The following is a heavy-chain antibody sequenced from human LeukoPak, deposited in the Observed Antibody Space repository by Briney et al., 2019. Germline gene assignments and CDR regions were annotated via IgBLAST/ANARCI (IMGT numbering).Heavy chain of an antibody. CDR1: GGSISSSKW. D-gene: IGHD5-18*01. Sequence: PSETLSLTCAVSGGSISSSKWWSWVRHPPGKGLGWIGEIYHSGSTNYNPSLKSRVTISVDKSKNQFSLKLSSVSAADTAVYYCARVRVDTAMAIDYWGQGTLVTVSS. V-gene: IGHV4-4*02. CDR3: ARVRVDTAMAIDY. CDR2: IYHSGST. J-gene: IGHJ4*02.